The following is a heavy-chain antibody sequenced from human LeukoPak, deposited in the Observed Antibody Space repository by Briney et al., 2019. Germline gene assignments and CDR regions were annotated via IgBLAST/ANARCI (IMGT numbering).Heavy chain of an antibody. J-gene: IGHJ6*02. V-gene: IGHV3-21*01. Sequence: PGGSLRLSCAASGFIFSNYSMNWVRQAPGKGLEWVPFISSSRSYIFYADSVKGRFTISRDIAMNSLYLQMNSLRAEDTAVYYCAREDSGYDYGLDYWGQGNTVTVSS. CDR1: GFIFSNYS. CDR2: ISSSRSYI. D-gene: IGHD1-26*01. CDR3: AREDSGYDYGLDY.